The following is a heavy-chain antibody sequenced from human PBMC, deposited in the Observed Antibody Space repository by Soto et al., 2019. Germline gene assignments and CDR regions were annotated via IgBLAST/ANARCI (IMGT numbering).Heavy chain of an antibody. CDR1: GFTFSSYW. CDR3: ARGGVGRYCSSTSCYTWVFDY. J-gene: IGHJ4*02. CDR2: INSDGSST. V-gene: IGHV3-74*01. Sequence: EVQLVESGGGLVQPGGSLRLSCAASGFTFSSYWMHWVRQAPGKGLVSVSRINSDGSSTSYADSVKGRFTISRDNAKNTLYLQMNSLRAEDTAVYYCARGGVGRYCSSTSCYTWVFDYWGQGTLVPVSS. D-gene: IGHD2-2*02.